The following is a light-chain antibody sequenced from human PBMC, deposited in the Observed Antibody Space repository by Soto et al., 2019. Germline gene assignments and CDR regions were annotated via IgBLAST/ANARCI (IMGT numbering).Light chain of an antibody. CDR3: SSHTSSNTPVV. CDR2: EVS. V-gene: IGLV2-14*01. J-gene: IGLJ2*01. Sequence: QSALTQPASVSGSPGQSITISCTGTSSDIGTYNYVSWYQQHSGKAPKVVIYEVSNRPSGVSNRFSGSKSGNTASLIISGLQTEDEADYYCSSHTSSNTPVVFGGGTQLTVL. CDR1: SSDIGTYNY.